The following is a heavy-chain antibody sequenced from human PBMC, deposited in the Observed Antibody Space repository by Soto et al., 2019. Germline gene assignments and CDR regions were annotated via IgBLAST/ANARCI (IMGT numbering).Heavy chain of an antibody. V-gene: IGHV1-46*01. Sequence: ASVKVSCKASAYTFTGYYMHWVRQAPGQGLEWMGIINPSGGSTSYAQKFQGRVTMTRDTSTSTVYMELSSLRSEDTAVYYCAREYYYDSSGYKGYYYYGMDVWGQGTTVTVSS. CDR1: AYTFTGYY. J-gene: IGHJ6*02. CDR2: INPSGGST. CDR3: AREYYYDSSGYKGYYYYGMDV. D-gene: IGHD3-22*01.